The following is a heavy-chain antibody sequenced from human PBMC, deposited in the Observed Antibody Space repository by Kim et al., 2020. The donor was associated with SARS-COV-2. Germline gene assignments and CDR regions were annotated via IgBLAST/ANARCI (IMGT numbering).Heavy chain of an antibody. V-gene: IGHV1-3*01. Sequence: SQKFQGRVTITRDTSASTAYMELSSLRSEDTAVYYCARALGYSSSWSEDYWGQGTLVTVSS. CDR3: ARALGYSSSWSEDY. D-gene: IGHD6-13*01. J-gene: IGHJ4*02.